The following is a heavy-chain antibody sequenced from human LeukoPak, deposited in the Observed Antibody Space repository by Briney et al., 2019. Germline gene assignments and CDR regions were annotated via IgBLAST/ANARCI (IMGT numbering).Heavy chain of an antibody. CDR2: IIPILGIA. CDR1: GGTFSSYT. Sequence: SVKVSCKASGGTFSSYTIRWVREAPGQGLEWMGRIIPILGIANYAQKFQGRVTITADKSTSTAYMELSSLRSEDTAVYYCARAIGGQLLPDYWGQGTLVTVSS. D-gene: IGHD2-2*01. CDR3: ARAIGGQLLPDY. J-gene: IGHJ4*02. V-gene: IGHV1-69*02.